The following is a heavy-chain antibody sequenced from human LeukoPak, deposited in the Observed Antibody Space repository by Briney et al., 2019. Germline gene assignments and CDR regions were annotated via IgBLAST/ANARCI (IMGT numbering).Heavy chain of an antibody. V-gene: IGHV3-9*01. D-gene: IGHD2-2*03. CDR3: AKDKGLDFVPILDY. Sequence: GGSLRLSCAASGFTFDDYATHWVRQAPGKGLEWVSGISWNSGSIGYADSVKGRITISRDNAKNSLYLQMNSLRAEDTALYYCAKDKGLDFVPILDYWGQGTLVTVSS. CDR2: ISWNSGSI. J-gene: IGHJ4*02. CDR1: GFTFDDYA.